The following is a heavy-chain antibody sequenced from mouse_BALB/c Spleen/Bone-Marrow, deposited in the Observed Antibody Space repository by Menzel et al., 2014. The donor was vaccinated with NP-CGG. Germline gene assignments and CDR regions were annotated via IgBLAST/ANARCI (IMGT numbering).Heavy chain of an antibody. V-gene: IGHV1-67*01. D-gene: IGHD1-1*01. CDR3: ARGYYGSSYPFAY. CDR1: GYTFTDYA. Sequence: VQLQQSGPELVRPGVSVKISCKGSGYTFTDYAMHWVKQSRAKSLEWIGVISTYSGNTNYNQKFKGKATMTVDKSSSTAYMELARLTSEDSAIYYCARGYYGSSYPFAYWGQGTLVTVSA. J-gene: IGHJ3*01. CDR2: ISTYSGNT.